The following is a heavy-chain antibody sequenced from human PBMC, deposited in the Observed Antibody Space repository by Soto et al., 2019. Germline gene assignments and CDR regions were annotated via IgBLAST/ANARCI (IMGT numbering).Heavy chain of an antibody. CDR1: GDSTTSDAYY. J-gene: IGHJ5*02. Sequence: QLQLRESGPGLVKPSETLSLTCSVSGDSTTSDAYYWGWIRQPPRKRLEWLGCFYYSGYTYYNPSLKSRVTLCGDRAMKQFSLNLTYVTAADKAVYYCVSGTSFYDVLTGYYVDRWFDPWGQGTLVNVSS. CDR3: VSGTSFYDVLTGYYVDRWFDP. V-gene: IGHV4-39*01. CDR2: FYYSGYT. D-gene: IGHD3-9*01.